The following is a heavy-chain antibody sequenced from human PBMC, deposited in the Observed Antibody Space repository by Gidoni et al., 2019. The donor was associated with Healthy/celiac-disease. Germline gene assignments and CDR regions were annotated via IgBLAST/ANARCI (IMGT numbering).Heavy chain of an antibody. D-gene: IGHD3-3*01. CDR3: AKALKSSGYYFSGEKIYGMDV. Sequence: EVQLLESGGGLVQPGGSLRLSWAASGFTFSSYAMSCVRQAPGKGLEGVSAISGSGGSTYSADSVKGRFTISRDNSKNTLYLQMNSLRAEDTAVYYCAKALKSSGYYFSGEKIYGMDVWGQGTTVTISS. J-gene: IGHJ6*02. CDR1: GFTFSSYA. V-gene: IGHV3-23*01. CDR2: ISGSGGST.